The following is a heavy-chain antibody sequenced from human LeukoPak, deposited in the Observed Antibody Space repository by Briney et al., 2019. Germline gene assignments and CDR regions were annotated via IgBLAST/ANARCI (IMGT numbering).Heavy chain of an antibody. V-gene: IGHV1-2*02. CDR3: ARQGSNSSGWYPVDD. Sequence: ASVTVSCKPSGYTFTAYYIHWLRQAPGQGLEWMGWMNPSSGGTKYAQTFQGRVTLTRDTSISTAYLELSSLTSDDTAVYFCARQGSNSSGWYPVDDWGQGTLVTVSS. CDR2: MNPSSGGT. CDR1: GYTFTAYY. D-gene: IGHD6-19*01. J-gene: IGHJ4*02.